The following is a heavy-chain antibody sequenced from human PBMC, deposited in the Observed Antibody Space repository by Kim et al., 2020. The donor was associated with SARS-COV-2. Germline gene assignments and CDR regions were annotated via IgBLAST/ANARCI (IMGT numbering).Heavy chain of an antibody. V-gene: IGHV3-72*01. Sequence: GGSLRLSCAASGFTFSEHYMDWVRQAPGKGLEWVSRIRKKSNGYSTVYAASVKDRFTISRDDSKNSLYLQMNNLRNEDTAVYFCVRASTTFSSDHWGQGTLVTVSS. CDR3: VRASTTFSSDH. J-gene: IGHJ4*02. D-gene: IGHD4-17*01. CDR1: GFTFSEHY. CDR2: IRKKSNGYST.